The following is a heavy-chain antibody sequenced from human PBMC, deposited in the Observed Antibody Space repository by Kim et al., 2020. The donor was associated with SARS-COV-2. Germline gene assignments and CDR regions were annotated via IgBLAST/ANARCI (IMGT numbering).Heavy chain of an antibody. J-gene: IGHJ1*01. CDR2: ISYDGSNK. D-gene: IGHD1-26*01. Sequence: GGSLRLSCAASGFTFSSYAMHWVRQAPGKGLEWVAVISYDGSNKYYADSVKGRFTISRDNSKNTLYLQMNSLRAEDTAVYYCARAPSTGSYSTAEYFQHWGPSALVTVSS. CDR3: ARAPSTGSYSTAEYFQH. V-gene: IGHV3-30*04. CDR1: GFTFSSYA.